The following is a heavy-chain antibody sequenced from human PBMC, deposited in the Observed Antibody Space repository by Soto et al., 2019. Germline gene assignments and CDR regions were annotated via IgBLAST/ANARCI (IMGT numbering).Heavy chain of an antibody. V-gene: IGHV1-18*01. J-gene: IGHJ5*02. CDR3: ARDPHEFWTSYWFDP. CDR2: ISAYDGKT. Sequence: ASVKVSCKTSGYTFNTYGINWVRQAPGQGLELMGWISAYDGKTTYAEKFQGRVTLTTDTSTSTAYMELRSLRSDDTAIYYCARDPHEFWTSYWFDPWGQGTTGTVSS. CDR1: GYTFNTYG. D-gene: IGHD3-3*01.